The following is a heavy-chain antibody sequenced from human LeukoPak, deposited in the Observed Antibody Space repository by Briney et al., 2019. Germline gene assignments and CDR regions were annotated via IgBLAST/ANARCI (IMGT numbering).Heavy chain of an antibody. D-gene: IGHD3-22*01. J-gene: IGHJ4*02. V-gene: IGHV3-23*01. CDR3: GGYSSLDH. Sequence: GGSLRLSCAASGFTFTSYAMTWVRQAPGMGLEWVSGISGSGGSAYYADSVKGRFTISRDNSKNTLYLQMNSLRAEDTAVYYCGGYSSLDHWGQGTLVTVSS. CDR1: GFTFTSYA. CDR2: ISGSGGSA.